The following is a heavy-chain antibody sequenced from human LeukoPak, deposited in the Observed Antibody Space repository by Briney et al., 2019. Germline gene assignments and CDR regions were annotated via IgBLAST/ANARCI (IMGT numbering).Heavy chain of an antibody. CDR3: ARVSGRSAFDI. Sequence: SETLSLTCTVSGGSISNYYWSWIRQPPGKGLEWIGYIYYSGSTNYNPSLKSRVTISVDTSKDQFSLKLSSVTAADTAVYYCARVSGRSAFDIWGQGTMVTVSS. V-gene: IGHV4-59*01. D-gene: IGHD5-12*01. CDR2: IYYSGST. CDR1: GGSISNYY. J-gene: IGHJ3*02.